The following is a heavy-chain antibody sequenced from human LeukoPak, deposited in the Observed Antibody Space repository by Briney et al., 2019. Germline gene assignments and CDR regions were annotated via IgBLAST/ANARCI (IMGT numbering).Heavy chain of an antibody. D-gene: IGHD3-22*01. V-gene: IGHV3-64*01. Sequence: GGSLRLSCAASGFTFSSYWMSWVRQAPGKGLEYVSAISSNGGSTYYANSVKGRFTISRDNSKNTLYLQMGSLRAEDMAVYYCARTHYYDSSGYYYVPYYFDYWGQGTLVTVSS. J-gene: IGHJ4*02. CDR1: GFTFSSYW. CDR2: ISSNGGST. CDR3: ARTHYYDSSGYYYVPYYFDY.